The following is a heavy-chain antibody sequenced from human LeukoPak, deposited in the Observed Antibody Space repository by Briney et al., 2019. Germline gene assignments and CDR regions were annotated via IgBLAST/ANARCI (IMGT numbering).Heavy chain of an antibody. CDR2: ISSSSSTI. J-gene: IGHJ4*02. CDR3: ARGAARDTDY. CDR1: GFTFSSYN. V-gene: IGHV3-48*01. D-gene: IGHD6-6*01. Sequence: GGSLRLSCAASGFTFSSYNMYWVRQAPGKGLEWVSYISSSSSTIYYADSVKGRFTISRDNAKNSLYLQMNSLRAEDTAVYYCARGAARDTDYWGQGTLVTVSS.